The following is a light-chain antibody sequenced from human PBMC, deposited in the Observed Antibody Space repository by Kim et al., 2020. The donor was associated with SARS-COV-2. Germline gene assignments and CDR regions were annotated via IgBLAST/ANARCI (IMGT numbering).Light chain of an antibody. J-gene: IGLJ2*01. Sequence: ALGQTVRITSKGDSLRSYSATWYQRKPGQAPIVFIYGKNNRPSGIPDRFSGSSSGDTASLTITGTQAGDEADYYCNSRGSNDNVLFGGGTKLTVL. CDR3: NSRGSNDNVL. CDR1: SLRSYS. CDR2: GKN. V-gene: IGLV3-19*01.